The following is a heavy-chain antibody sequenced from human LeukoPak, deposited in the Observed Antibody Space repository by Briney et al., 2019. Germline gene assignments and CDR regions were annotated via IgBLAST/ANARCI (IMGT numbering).Heavy chain of an antibody. CDR1: GFTFSSYS. Sequence: GGSLRLSCAASGFTFSSYSMNWVRQAPGKGLEWVSSISSSSSYIYYADSVKGRFTISRDNAKNSLYLQMNSPRAEDTAVYYCARDQRGPSPSAATGWGQGTLVTVSS. J-gene: IGHJ4*02. V-gene: IGHV3-21*01. D-gene: IGHD2-2*01. CDR3: ARDQRGPSPSAATG. CDR2: ISSSSSYI.